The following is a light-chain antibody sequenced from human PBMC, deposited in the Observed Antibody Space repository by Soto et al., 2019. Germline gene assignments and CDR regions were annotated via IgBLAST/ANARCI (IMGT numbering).Light chain of an antibody. V-gene: IGKV3-15*01. CDR3: HQYDDGRYP. J-gene: IGKJ2*01. Sequence: VMTQSPAILSVSPGERATLSCRASQSVSTNVAWYQQIPGQTPRLLIYGATTRATGIPVRFSGSGSGTEFTLTISSLQSEDFAVYYCHQYDDGRYPFGQGTKVEI. CDR1: QSVSTN. CDR2: GAT.